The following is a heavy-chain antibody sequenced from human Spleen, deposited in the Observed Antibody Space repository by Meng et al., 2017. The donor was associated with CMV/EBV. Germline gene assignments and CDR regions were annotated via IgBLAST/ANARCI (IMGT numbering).Heavy chain of an antibody. Sequence: ASVKVSCKASGYTFTGYYMHWVRQAPGQGLEWMGWINPNSGGTNYAQKFQGRVTMTRDTSISTAYMELSRLRSDDTVVYYCAREGCSSTSCYFNYYYGMDVWGQGTTVTVSS. J-gene: IGHJ6*02. CDR1: GYTFTGYY. D-gene: IGHD2-2*01. CDR2: INPNSGGT. CDR3: AREGCSSTSCYFNYYYGMDV. V-gene: IGHV1-2*02.